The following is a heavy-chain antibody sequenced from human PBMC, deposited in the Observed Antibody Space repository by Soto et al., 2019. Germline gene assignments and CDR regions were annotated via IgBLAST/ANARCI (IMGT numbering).Heavy chain of an antibody. Sequence: GGSLRLSCAASGFTFDDFAMHWVRQAPGKGLEWVSGISWNSVSILYADSVKGRFTISRDNAKNSLYLQMNSLRAEDTALYYCTKVPYGSGIYWFGPWGQGTLVTGSS. CDR1: GFTFDDFA. D-gene: IGHD3-10*01. CDR3: TKVPYGSGIYWFGP. J-gene: IGHJ5*02. CDR2: ISWNSVSI. V-gene: IGHV3-9*01.